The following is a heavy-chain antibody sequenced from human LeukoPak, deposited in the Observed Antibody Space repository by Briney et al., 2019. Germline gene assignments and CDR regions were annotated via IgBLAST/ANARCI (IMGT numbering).Heavy chain of an antibody. CDR3: ARDLNYDSAY. J-gene: IGHJ4*02. CDR1: GFTVSSNY. CDR2: IYSGGST. V-gene: IGHV3-53*01. Sequence: GGSLRLSCAASGFTVSSNYMSWVRQAPGKGLEWVSVIYSGGSTYYADSVKGRLTISRGNSKNTVYLQMNSLRAEDTAVYYCARDLNYDSAYWGQGTLVTVSS. D-gene: IGHD3-22*01.